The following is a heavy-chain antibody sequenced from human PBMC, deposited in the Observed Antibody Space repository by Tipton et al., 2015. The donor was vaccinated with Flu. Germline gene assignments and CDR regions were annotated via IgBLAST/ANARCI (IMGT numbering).Heavy chain of an antibody. J-gene: IGHJ4*02. V-gene: IGHV3-66*02. CDR1: GFIVSDNF. CDR3: ARDVSGYSGYVH. D-gene: IGHD5-12*01. Sequence: SLRLSCAASGFIVSDNFMSWVRQAPGKGLEWVSIIYAGGTTSYADSVKGRFTISRDNSKNTLYHQMNSLRPEDTAVYYCARDVSGYSGYVHWGQGTLVTVSS. CDR2: IYAGGTT.